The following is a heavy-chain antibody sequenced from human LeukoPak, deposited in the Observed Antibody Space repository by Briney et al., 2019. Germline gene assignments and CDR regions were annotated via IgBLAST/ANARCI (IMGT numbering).Heavy chain of an antibody. CDR1: GFTFSSYA. CDR2: SSGNCGST. Sequence: GGSLRLSCAASGFTFSSYAMSWVRQAPAKGLEGVSASSGNCGSTYYADSVNDRFTISRDNSKNTLYLQMNTLIAEDTAVYYCAKTNTAMVKGFDYWGQGALVTVSS. D-gene: IGHD5-18*01. J-gene: IGHJ4*02. CDR3: AKTNTAMVKGFDY. V-gene: IGHV3-23*01.